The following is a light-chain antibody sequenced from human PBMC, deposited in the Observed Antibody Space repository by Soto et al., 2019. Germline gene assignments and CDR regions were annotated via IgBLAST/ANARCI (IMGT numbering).Light chain of an antibody. V-gene: IGKV1-27*01. CDR1: QGISNY. Sequence: DIQMTQSPTSLSAFVGDRVTITCRASQGISNYLAWYQQKPGKVPELLIYAASTLQSGVPFRFSGSRSGTDFTLTISSLQPEDVATYYCQKYYTAPWTCGQGTKVDIK. CDR3: QKYYTAPWT. J-gene: IGKJ1*01. CDR2: AAS.